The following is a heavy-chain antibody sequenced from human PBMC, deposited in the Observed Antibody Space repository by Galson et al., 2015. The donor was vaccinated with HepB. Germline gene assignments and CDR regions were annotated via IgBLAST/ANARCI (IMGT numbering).Heavy chain of an antibody. CDR2: ISSSSSYI. J-gene: IGHJ6*03. CDR3: ARRPDTLLQSSYYYYMDV. D-gene: IGHD2-8*01. CDR1: GFIFSTYS. V-gene: IGHV3-21*06. Sequence: SLRLSCAASGFIFSTYSMNWVRQAPGKGLEWVSSISSSSSYISYADSVKGRFTISRDNAKNSLFLQMSSLRAEDTAVYYCARRPDTLLQSSYYYYMDVWGKGTTVTVSS.